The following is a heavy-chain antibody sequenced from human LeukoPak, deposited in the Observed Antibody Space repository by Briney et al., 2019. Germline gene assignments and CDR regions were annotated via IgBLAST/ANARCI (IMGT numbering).Heavy chain of an antibody. J-gene: IGHJ4*02. V-gene: IGHV4-61*02. CDR2: IYTSGNT. CDR3: ARGFSTVNFDF. CDR1: GGSISSDNYY. Sequence: SETLSLTCTVSGGSISSDNYYWSWIRQPAGKGLEWIGRIYTSGNTNYNPSLKSRVTISVDTSKNQFSLKLSSVTAADTAVYYCARGFSTVNFDFWGQGTLSPSPQ. D-gene: IGHD4-11*01.